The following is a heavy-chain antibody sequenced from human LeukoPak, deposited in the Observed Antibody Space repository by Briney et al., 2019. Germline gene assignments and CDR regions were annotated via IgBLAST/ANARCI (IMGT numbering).Heavy chain of an antibody. CDR3: ARDRGYSSSWYDRPFDI. J-gene: IGHJ3*02. CDR1: GFTFSNFW. CDR2: INSDGSST. V-gene: IGHV3-74*01. D-gene: IGHD6-13*01. Sequence: LGGSLRLSCAASGFTFSNFWMHWVRQAPGKGLVWVSRINSDGSSTGYADSVKGRFIISRDNAKNTLYLQMSSLRAEDTAVYYCARDRGYSSSWYDRPFDIWGQGTMVTVSS.